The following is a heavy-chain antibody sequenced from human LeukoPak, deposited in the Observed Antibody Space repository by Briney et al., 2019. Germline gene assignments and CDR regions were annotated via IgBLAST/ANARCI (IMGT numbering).Heavy chain of an antibody. Sequence: GGSLRFTCAASGFTFDDFAMHWVRQAPGKCLEWVAVIYSGGSTYDADSGKGRFSISGHNCKNTLYRQMNSLRAEVPAVLYAARDLTMVRGYYYHGMAVSGQGNTFTVS. CDR3: ARDLTMVRGYYYHGMAV. D-gene: IGHD3-10*01. J-gene: IGHJ6*02. V-gene: IGHV3-53*04. CDR1: GFTFDDFA. CDR2: IYSGGST.